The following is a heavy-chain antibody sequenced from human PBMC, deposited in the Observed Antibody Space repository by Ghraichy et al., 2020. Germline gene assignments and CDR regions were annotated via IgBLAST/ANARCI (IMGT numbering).Heavy chain of an antibody. CDR3: ARQYDILTGYYSSVDYYGMDV. Sequence: SETLSLTCTVSGGSISSSSYYWGWIRQPPGKGLEWIGSIYYSGSTYYNPSLKSRVTISVDTSKNQFSLKLSSVTAADTAVYYCARQYDILTGYYSSVDYYGMDVWGQGTTVTVSS. V-gene: IGHV4-39*01. CDR2: IYYSGST. J-gene: IGHJ6*02. CDR1: GGSISSSSYY. D-gene: IGHD3-9*01.